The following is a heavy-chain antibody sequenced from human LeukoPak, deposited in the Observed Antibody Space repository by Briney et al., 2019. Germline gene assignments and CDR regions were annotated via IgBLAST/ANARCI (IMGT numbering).Heavy chain of an antibody. CDR3: ARRGYSYGYVGYYYYYMDV. Sequence: ASVKVSCKASGYTFTGYYMHWVRQAPGQGLEWMGWINPNSGGTNYAQKFQGRVTMTRDTSISTAYMELSGLRSDDTAVYYCARRGYSYGYVGYYYYYMDVWGKGTTVTVSS. J-gene: IGHJ6*03. D-gene: IGHD5-18*01. V-gene: IGHV1-2*02. CDR1: GYTFTGYY. CDR2: INPNSGGT.